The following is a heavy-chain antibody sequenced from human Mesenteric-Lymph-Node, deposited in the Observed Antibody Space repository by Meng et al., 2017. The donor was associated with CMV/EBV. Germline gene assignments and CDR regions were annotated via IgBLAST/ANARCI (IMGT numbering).Heavy chain of an antibody. D-gene: IGHD2-21*02. J-gene: IGHJ4*02. CDR3: ARAGLGDLLDY. Sequence: GESLKISCAASGFTFSDYYMSWIRQAPGKGLEWVSYISSSGSTIYYADSVKGRFTISRDNAKNSLYLQMNSLRAEDTAVYYCARAGLGDLLDYWGQGILVTVSS. CDR1: GFTFSDYY. V-gene: IGHV3-11*01. CDR2: ISSSGSTI.